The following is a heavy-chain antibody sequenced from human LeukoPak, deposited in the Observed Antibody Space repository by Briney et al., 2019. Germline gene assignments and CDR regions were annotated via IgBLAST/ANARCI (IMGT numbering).Heavy chain of an antibody. CDR3: ARDQEGFDY. CDR1: GGTFSSTT. Sequence: SVTVSCKASGGTFSSTTINWVRQAPGQGLEWMGGITPIFRTPNYAQKFQGRVTITAVESMSTAYMELSSLRSEDTAVYYCARDQEGFDYWGQGTLVTVSS. V-gene: IGHV1-69*13. CDR2: ITPIFRTP. J-gene: IGHJ4*02.